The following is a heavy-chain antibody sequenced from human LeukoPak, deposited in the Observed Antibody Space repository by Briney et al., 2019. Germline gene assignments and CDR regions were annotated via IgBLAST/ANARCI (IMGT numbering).Heavy chain of an antibody. Sequence: GGSLRLSCAASGFTFSSYSMNWVRQAPGKGLEWGSSISSSSSYIYYADSVKGRFTISRDNAKNSLYLEMSSLRIEDTAFYYCAAFQGLVGATQIAFWGQGTLATASS. D-gene: IGHD1-26*01. CDR1: GFTFSSYS. CDR3: AAFQGLVGATQIAF. V-gene: IGHV3-21*04. CDR2: ISSSSSYI. J-gene: IGHJ4*02.